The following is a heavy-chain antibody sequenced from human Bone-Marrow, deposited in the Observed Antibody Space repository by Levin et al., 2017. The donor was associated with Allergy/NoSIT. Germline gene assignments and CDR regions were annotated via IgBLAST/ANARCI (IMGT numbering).Heavy chain of an antibody. V-gene: IGHV3-49*04. D-gene: IGHD2-2*03. Sequence: GESLKISCTASEFTFGDYAMSWVRQAPGKGLEWVGFIRSKAYGGTTEYAASVKGRFTISRDDSKSIAYLQMNSLKTEDTAVYYCTRVGIVVVPAAISIAAAGTDYYYGMDVWGQGTTVTVSS. CDR3: TRVGIVVVPAAISIAAAGTDYYYGMDV. CDR1: EFTFGDYA. J-gene: IGHJ6*02. CDR2: IRSKAYGGTT.